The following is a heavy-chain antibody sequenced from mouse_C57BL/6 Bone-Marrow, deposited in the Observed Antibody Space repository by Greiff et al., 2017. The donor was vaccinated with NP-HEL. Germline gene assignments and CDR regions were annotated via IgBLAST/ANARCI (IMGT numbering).Heavy chain of an antibody. CDR1: GYTFTDYY. D-gene: IGHD1-1*01. CDR3: ARDYGSSYLFAY. CDR2: IYPGSGNT. J-gene: IGHJ3*01. Sequence: QVQLKQSGAELVRPGASVKLSCKASGYTFTDYYINWVKQRPGQGLEWIARIYPGSGNTYYNEKFKGKATLTAEKSSSTAYMQLSSLTSEDSAVDFCARDYGSSYLFAYWGQGTLVTVSA. V-gene: IGHV1-76*01.